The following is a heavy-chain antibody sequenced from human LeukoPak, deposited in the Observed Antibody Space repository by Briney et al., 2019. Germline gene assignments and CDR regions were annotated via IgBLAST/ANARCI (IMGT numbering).Heavy chain of an antibody. CDR1: GYTFSSYW. CDR3: ARRIAAAAAPYYFDY. V-gene: IGHV3-74*01. CDR2: INSDGSST. D-gene: IGHD6-13*01. J-gene: IGHJ4*02. Sequence: GGSLRLSCAASGYTFSSYWMHWVRQAPGKGLLWVSRINSDGSSTSYADSVKGRFTISRDNARNTLYLQMNSLRAEDTAVYYCARRIAAAAAPYYFDYWGQGTLVTVSS.